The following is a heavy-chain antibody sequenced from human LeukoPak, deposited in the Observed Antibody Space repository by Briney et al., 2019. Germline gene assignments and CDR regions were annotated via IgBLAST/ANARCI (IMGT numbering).Heavy chain of an antibody. CDR1: GYSISSGYY. D-gene: IGHD3-22*01. V-gene: IGHV4-38-2*02. CDR3: ARDLGPNRSGYYYTHNWFDP. CDR2: IYHSGST. J-gene: IGHJ5*02. Sequence: SETLSLTCAVSGYSISSGYYWGWIRQPPGKGLEWIGSIYHSGSTYYNPSLKSRVTISVDTSKNQFSLKLSSVTAADTAVYYCARDLGPNRSGYYYTHNWFDPWGQGTLVTVSS.